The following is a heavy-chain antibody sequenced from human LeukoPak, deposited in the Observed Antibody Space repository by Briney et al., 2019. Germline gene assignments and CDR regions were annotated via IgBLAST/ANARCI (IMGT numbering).Heavy chain of an antibody. D-gene: IGHD3-22*01. V-gene: IGHV4-59*08. J-gene: IGHJ5*02. CDR2: IYYSGST. Sequence: PSETLSLTCTVSGGSISSYYWSWIRQPPGKGLEWIGYIYYSGSTNYNPSLKSRVTISVDTSKNQFSLKLSSVTAADTAVYYCARHGYYYDSSGYITWGQGTLVTVSS. CDR3: ARHGYYYDSSGYIT. CDR1: GGSISSYY.